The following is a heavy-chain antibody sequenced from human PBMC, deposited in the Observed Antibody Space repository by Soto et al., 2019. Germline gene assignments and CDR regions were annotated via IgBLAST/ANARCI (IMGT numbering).Heavy chain of an antibody. J-gene: IGHJ6*02. CDR3: ARGTVDYDSSGYYYYGMDV. D-gene: IGHD3-22*01. CDR2: IYYSGST. Sequence: SETLSLTCTVSGGSISSYYWSWIRQPPGKGLEWIGYIYYSGSTNYNPSLKSRVTISVDTSKSQFSLKLSSVTAADTAVYYCARGTVDYDSSGYYYYGMDVWGQGTTVTVSS. CDR1: GGSISSYY. V-gene: IGHV4-59*01.